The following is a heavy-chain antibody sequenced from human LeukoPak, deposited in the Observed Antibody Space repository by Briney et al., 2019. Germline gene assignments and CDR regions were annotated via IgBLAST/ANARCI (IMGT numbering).Heavy chain of an antibody. CDR2: ISYDGSNK. V-gene: IGHV3-30*01. CDR1: GFTFSSYA. CDR3: AKVPAATGRPFDY. J-gene: IGHJ4*02. Sequence: PGGSLRLSCAASGFTFSSYAMHWVRQAPGKGLEWVAVISYDGSNKYYADSVKGRFTISRDNSKNALYLQMNSLRAEDTAVYYCAKVPAATGRPFDYWGQGTLVTVSS. D-gene: IGHD2-2*01.